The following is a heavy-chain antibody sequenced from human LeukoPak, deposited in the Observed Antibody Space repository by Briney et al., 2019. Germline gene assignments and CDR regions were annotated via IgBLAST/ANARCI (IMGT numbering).Heavy chain of an antibody. J-gene: IGHJ2*01. CDR2: IYYSGST. Sequence: PSETLSLTCTVSGGSISSGGYYWSWIRQHPGKGLEWIGYIYYSGSTYYNPSLKSRVTISVDTSKNQFSLKLSSVTAADTAVYYCARVQRSRGVEMATITQPQPHWYFDLWGRGTLVTVSS. D-gene: IGHD5-24*01. V-gene: IGHV4-31*03. CDR3: ARVQRSRGVEMATITQPQPHWYFDL. CDR1: GGSISSGGYY.